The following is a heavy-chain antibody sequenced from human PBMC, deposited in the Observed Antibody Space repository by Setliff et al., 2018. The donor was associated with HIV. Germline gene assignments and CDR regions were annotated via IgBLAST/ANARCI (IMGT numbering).Heavy chain of an antibody. CDR3: ASGYNYAYSDY. CDR1: NYSISSGYY. D-gene: IGHD5-18*01. J-gene: IGHJ4*02. CDR2: MYHSGST. V-gene: IGHV4-38-2*01. Sequence: PSETLSLTCAVSNYSISSGYYWGWIRQSPGKGLEWIGSMYHSGSTYSNPSLKSRVTMSIDTSKNQLSLKLRSVTAAGTAVYYCASGYNYAYSDYWGQGTLVTVSS.